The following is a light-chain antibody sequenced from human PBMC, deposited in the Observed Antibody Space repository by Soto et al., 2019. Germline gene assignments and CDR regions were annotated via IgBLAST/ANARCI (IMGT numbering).Light chain of an antibody. CDR2: GAY. J-gene: IGKJ5*01. Sequence: EILLPQSPAPLSLYEGARATLSCRASQSVTRYLAWYQKKPGQAPRLLIYGAYTRATAVPDRLSGSGSGKDFTLTITSLQSDDGAVDVCQQCSDWPIPFGQGTRLEIK. CDR1: QSVTRY. V-gene: IGKV3-11*01. CDR3: QQCSDWPIP.